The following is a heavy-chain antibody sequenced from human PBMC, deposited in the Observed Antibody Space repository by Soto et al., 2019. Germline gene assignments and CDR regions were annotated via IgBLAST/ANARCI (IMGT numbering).Heavy chain of an antibody. Sequence: QVQLVESGGGVVQPGRSLRLSCAASGFGFGSFAMHWVRQAPGKGLEGVALISYDGSDEYYLDSVKGRFTISRDNSKNTVDLQINSLRAEDTAVYYCAKDLGYCTNSCPMALDLWGRGTVVTVSS. CDR2: ISYDGSDE. J-gene: IGHJ3*01. CDR3: AKDLGYCTNSCPMALDL. D-gene: IGHD2-8*01. CDR1: GFGFGSFA. V-gene: IGHV3-30*18.